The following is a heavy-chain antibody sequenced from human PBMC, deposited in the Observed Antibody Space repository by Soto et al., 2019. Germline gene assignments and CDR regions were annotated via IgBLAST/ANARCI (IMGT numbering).Heavy chain of an antibody. CDR1: GFTFSSYS. D-gene: IGHD3-10*01. CDR3: ARANYYGSPGDFDY. J-gene: IGHJ4*02. Sequence: TGRSLRLSCAASGFTFSSYSMNWVRQAPGKGLEWVSYISSSSSTIYYADSVKGRFTISRDNAKNSLYLQMNSLRAEDTAVYYCARANYYGSPGDFDYWGQGTLVTVSS. V-gene: IGHV3-48*01. CDR2: ISSSSSTI.